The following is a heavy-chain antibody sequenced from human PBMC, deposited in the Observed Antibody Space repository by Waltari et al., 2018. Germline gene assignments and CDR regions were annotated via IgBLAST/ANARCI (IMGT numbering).Heavy chain of an antibody. CDR3: ARDGITMVRGAFDY. CDR2: IYYSGST. Sequence: QVQLQESGPGLVKPSQTLSLTCTVSGGSISSGGSYWSWIRQHPGKGLEWIGYIYYSGSTYYNPSLKSRVTISVDTSKNQFSLKLSSVTAADTAVYYCARDGITMVRGAFDYWGQGTLVTVSS. V-gene: IGHV4-31*03. J-gene: IGHJ4*02. CDR1: GGSISSGGSY. D-gene: IGHD3-10*01.